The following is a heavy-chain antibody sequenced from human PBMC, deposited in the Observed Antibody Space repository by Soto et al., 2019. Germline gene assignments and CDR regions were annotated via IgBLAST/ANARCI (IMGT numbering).Heavy chain of an antibody. CDR1: GGSISSGGYS. J-gene: IGHJ5*02. V-gene: IGHV4-30-2*01. D-gene: IGHD6-13*01. CDR3: ARGAVAASPHWFAP. CDR2: IYHSGST. Sequence: QLQLQESGSGLVKPSQTRSLTCAVSGGSISSGGYSWSWIRQPPGKGLEWIGYIYHSGSTYYNPSLKSRVTISVDRSKNQFSLKLSSVTAADTAVYYCARGAVAASPHWFAPWGQGTLVTVSS.